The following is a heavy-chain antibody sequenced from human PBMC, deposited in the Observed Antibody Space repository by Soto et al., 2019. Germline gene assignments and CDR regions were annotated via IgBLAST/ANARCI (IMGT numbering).Heavy chain of an antibody. CDR3: AGGVYDFWSGHPKGLDY. D-gene: IGHD3-3*01. J-gene: IGHJ4*02. Sequence: PGGSLRLSCAASGFTFSGSAMHWVRQASGKGLEWVGRIRSKANSYATAYSVSVKGKFTISRDDSRNTAYLQMNSLKTEDTAVYYCAGGVYDFWSGHPKGLDYWGQGTVVTVSS. V-gene: IGHV3-73*01. CDR1: GFTFSGSA. CDR2: IRSKANSYAT.